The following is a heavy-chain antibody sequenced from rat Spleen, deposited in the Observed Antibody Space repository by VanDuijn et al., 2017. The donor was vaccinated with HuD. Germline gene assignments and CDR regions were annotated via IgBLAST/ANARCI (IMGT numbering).Heavy chain of an antibody. V-gene: IGHV5-25*01. CDR3: ARHWGY. D-gene: IGHD4-6*01. CDR1: GFTFSVYD. Sequence: EVQLVESGGGVVQPGRSLKLSCAASGFTFSVYDMAWVRQAPTRGLEWVASISPPAYSTYYRDSVKGRFTVSRDNAKSTLFLQMDSLRSEDTATYYCARHWGYWGQGVMVTVSS. CDR2: ISPPAYST. J-gene: IGHJ2*01.